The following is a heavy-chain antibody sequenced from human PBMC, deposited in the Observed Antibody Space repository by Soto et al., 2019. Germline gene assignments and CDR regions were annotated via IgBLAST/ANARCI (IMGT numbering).Heavy chain of an antibody. CDR1: GVTFSSYR. J-gene: IGHJ4*02. CDR2: IVPIYRTA. CDR3: VKDSGAKLSGS. Sequence: SVKVSCKASGVTFSSYRINWVRQAPLQGLEWVGGIVPIYRTADYAQKFQGRVTITADESARTSYMELRSLKSQDTAVYYCVKDSGAKLSGSWGKGPLVTVSS. V-gene: IGHV1-69*13. D-gene: IGHD3-10*01.